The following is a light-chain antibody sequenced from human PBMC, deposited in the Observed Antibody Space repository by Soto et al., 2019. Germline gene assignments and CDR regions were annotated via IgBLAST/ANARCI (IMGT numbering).Light chain of an antibody. CDR1: SSNIGNNY. V-gene: IGLV1-51*01. CDR3: GTWDSRLSVVI. Sequence: QSVLTQPPSVSAAPGQRVTISCSGSSSNIGNNYVSWYQRLPGTAPKLLIYDSNERPSGIPDRFSGSKSGTSATRGITGLQTGDEGEYYCGTWDSRLSVVIFGGGTKLTVL. J-gene: IGLJ2*01. CDR2: DSN.